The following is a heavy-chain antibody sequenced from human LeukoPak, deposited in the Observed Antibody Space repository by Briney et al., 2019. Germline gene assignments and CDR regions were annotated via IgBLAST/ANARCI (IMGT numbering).Heavy chain of an antibody. D-gene: IGHD3-22*01. Sequence: PSNTLSVSCTVEGGSISSYYWSWIRQPPGQRLHVIGSVYYSGSTNYNPSLKSRVTISVDTSKNQFSLKLSSVTAADTAVYYCARGVRYYDSSGYNAFDIWGQGTMVTVSS. J-gene: IGHJ3*02. CDR2: VYYSGST. CDR3: ARGVRYYDSSGYNAFDI. V-gene: IGHV4-59*01. CDR1: GGSISSYY.